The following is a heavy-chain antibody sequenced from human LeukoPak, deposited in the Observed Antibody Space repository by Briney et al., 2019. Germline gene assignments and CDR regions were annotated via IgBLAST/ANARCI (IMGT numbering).Heavy chain of an antibody. J-gene: IGHJ4*02. CDR1: GFTFSSSA. CDR3: AKDRLPRAVGLGLIDY. CDR2: ISGSGGST. D-gene: IGHD2-8*01. Sequence: GGSLRLSCAASGFTFSSSAMSWVRQVPGKGLEWVSAISGSGGSTYYADSVKGRFTISRDNSKNTLYLQMNSLRAEDTAVYYCAKDRLPRAVGLGLIDYWGQGTLVTVSS. V-gene: IGHV3-23*01.